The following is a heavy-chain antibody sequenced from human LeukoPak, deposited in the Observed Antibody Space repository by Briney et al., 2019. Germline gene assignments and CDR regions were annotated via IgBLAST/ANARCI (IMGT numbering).Heavy chain of an antibody. D-gene: IGHD2-2*01. CDR2: ISAYNDNT. CDR3: ARESCSSTSCLVRWFDP. CDR1: GYTLTNYG. V-gene: IGHV1-18*01. Sequence: ASVKVSCKASGYTLTNYGVSWVRQAPGQGPGWMGWISAYNDNTNYAQKLQGRVTMTTDTSTSTAYMELRSLRSDDTAVYYCARESCSSTSCLVRWFDPWGQGTLVTVSS. J-gene: IGHJ5*02.